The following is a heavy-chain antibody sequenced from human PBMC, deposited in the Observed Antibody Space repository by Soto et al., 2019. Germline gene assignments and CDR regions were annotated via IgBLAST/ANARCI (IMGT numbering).Heavy chain of an antibody. CDR2: ISYDGSNK. Sequence: SGGGVVQPGRSLRLSCAASGFTFSSYAMHWVRQAPGKGLEWVAVISYDGSNKYYADSVKGRFTISRDNSKNTLYLQMNSLRAEDTAVYYCARGTPPPYYYYGMDVWGQGTTVTVSS. D-gene: IGHD2-2*01. V-gene: IGHV3-30-3*01. CDR3: ARGTPPPYYYYGMDV. CDR1: GFTFSSYA. J-gene: IGHJ6*02.